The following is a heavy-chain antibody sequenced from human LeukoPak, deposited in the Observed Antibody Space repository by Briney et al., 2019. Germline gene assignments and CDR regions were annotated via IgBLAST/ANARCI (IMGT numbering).Heavy chain of an antibody. D-gene: IGHD1-14*01. Sequence: TSETLSLICTVSGGSISSSSSYYWGWIRQPPGEGLEWIGSIYYSGSTYYNPSLKSRVAISVDTSKNQFSLKLSSVTAADTAVYYCARHPEFLRDFDYWGQGTLVTVSS. J-gene: IGHJ4*02. CDR2: IYYSGST. CDR1: GGSISSSSSYY. V-gene: IGHV4-39*01. CDR3: ARHPEFLRDFDY.